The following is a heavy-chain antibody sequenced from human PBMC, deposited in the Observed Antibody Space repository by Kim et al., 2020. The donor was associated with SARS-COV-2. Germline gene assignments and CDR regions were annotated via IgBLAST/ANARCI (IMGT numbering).Heavy chain of an antibody. CDR2: IYYSGST. CDR1: GGSISSYY. V-gene: IGHV4-59*01. J-gene: IGHJ4*02. CDR3: ARAGGVRGYSGYALDY. D-gene: IGHD5-12*01. Sequence: SETLSLTCTVSGGSISSYYWSWIRQPPGKGLEWIGYIYYSGSTNYNPSLKSRVTISVDTSKNQFSLELSSVTAADTAVYYCARAGGVRGYSGYALDYWGQGTLVTVSS.